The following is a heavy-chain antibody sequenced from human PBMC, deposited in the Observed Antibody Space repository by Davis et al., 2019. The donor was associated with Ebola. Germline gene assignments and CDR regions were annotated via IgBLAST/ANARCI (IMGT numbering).Heavy chain of an antibody. CDR2: IVDGWTRT. V-gene: IGHV3-21*01. D-gene: IGHD2-2*02. J-gene: IGHJ3*01. Sequence: PGGSLRLSCAASGFTFSGYSLSWVRLAPGKGLEWVAAIVDGWTRTYYADSVKGRFTISRDNAKNSLYLQMNSLRAEDTAVFYCARQYCSDTTCYTDAFDVWGQGTWVTVSS. CDR1: GFTFSGYS. CDR3: ARQYCSDTTCYTDAFDV.